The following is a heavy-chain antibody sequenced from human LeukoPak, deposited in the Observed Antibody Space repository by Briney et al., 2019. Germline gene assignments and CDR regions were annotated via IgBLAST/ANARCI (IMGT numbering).Heavy chain of an antibody. CDR3: ARDRPYGSGSYPGY. D-gene: IGHD3-10*01. J-gene: IGHJ4*02. V-gene: IGHV3-21*01. CDR1: GFTFSSYS. CDR2: ISSSSSYI. Sequence: PGGSLRFSCAASGFTFSSYSMNWVRQAPGKGLEWVSSISSSSSYIYYADSVKGRFTISRDNAKNSLYLRMNSLSAEETDVSYCARDRPYGSGSYPGYWGQGTLVTVSS.